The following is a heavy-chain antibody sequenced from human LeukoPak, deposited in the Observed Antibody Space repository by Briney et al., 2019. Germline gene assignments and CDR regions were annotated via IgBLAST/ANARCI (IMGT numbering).Heavy chain of an antibody. Sequence: VSVTVSRTASGYLLSGNFIHGVPQAPGQGHEAMGWINPKSGGKNFAQRFQGRVTMTRDTSISTVYLELSSLTSDDTATYYCAREEGERCASRSSSYMDLWGNGTTVTVSS. CDR1: GYLLSGNF. J-gene: IGHJ6*03. CDR3: AREEGERCASRSSSYMDL. CDR2: INPKSGGK. V-gene: IGHV1-2*02. D-gene: IGHD6-6*01.